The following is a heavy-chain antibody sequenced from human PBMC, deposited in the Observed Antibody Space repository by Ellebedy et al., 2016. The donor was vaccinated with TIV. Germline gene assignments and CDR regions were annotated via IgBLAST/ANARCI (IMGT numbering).Heavy chain of an antibody. J-gene: IGHJ4*02. V-gene: IGHV3-66*01. Sequence: GGSLRLSCAASGFTFSNYWMKWVRQAPGKGLEWVSVIYSGGSTYYADSVKGRFTISRDNSKNTLYLQMNSLRAEDTAVYYCARGGYGLDYWGQGTLVTVSS. CDR1: GFTFSNYW. CDR2: IYSGGST. CDR3: ARGGYGLDY. D-gene: IGHD3-10*01.